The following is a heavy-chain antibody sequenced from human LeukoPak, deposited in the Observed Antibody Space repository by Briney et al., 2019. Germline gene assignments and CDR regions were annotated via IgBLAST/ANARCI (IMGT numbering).Heavy chain of an antibody. CDR3: AREGGSSGSYFFDY. CDR1: GFTFSSYA. D-gene: IGHD3-10*01. Sequence: GGSLRLSCAASGFTFSSYAMHWVRQAPGKGLEWVAVISYDGSNKYYADSVKGRFTISRDNSKNTLYLQMNSLRAEDTAVYYCAREGGSSGSYFFDYWGQGTLVTVSS. CDR2: ISYDGSNK. V-gene: IGHV3-30*04. J-gene: IGHJ4*02.